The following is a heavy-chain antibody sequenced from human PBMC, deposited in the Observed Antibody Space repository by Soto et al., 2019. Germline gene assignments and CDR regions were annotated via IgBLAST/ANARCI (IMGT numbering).Heavy chain of an antibody. CDR1: GDSISRDY. V-gene: IGHV4-59*01. J-gene: IGHJ5*02. CDR2: IYYSGST. D-gene: IGHD6-13*01. Sequence: QVQLQESGPGLVKPSETLSLTCTVSGDSISRDYWSWIRQPPGKGLEWIGEIYYSGSTHYTPSLKSGTTNSIATSKSQFALHRNSGTQEDAAVYYCATVPHRRRWYVPFGPWGQGNLVAVSS. CDR3: ATVPHRRRWYVPFGP.